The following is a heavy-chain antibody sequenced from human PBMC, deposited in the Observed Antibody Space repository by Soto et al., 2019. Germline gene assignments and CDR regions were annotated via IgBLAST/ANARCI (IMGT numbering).Heavy chain of an antibody. CDR2: IKTDGSRT. Sequence: EVQLVESGGGLVQPGGSLRLSCVASGFAFTSYRMHWVRQAPGKGLVWVSRIKTDGSRTTYADSVKGRFTISRDNAKNTLYLQMNRLRAEDTAVYYCAREPRASNGDYINSYYYYMDVWGTGTTVTVSS. D-gene: IGHD4-17*01. CDR3: AREPRASNGDYINSYYYYMDV. J-gene: IGHJ6*03. CDR1: GFAFTSYR. V-gene: IGHV3-74*03.